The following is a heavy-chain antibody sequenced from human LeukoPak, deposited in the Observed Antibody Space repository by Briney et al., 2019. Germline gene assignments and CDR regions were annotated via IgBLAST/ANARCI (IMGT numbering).Heavy chain of an antibody. V-gene: IGHV1-46*01. J-gene: IGHJ4*02. CDR1: GYTFTSYY. Sequence: ASVKVSCKASGYTFTSYYMHWVRHAPGQGLEWMGIINPSGGSTSYAQKFQGRVTMTRDMSTSTVYMELSSLRSEDTAVYYCARGAVFGVADYWGQGTLVTVSS. D-gene: IGHD3-3*01. CDR3: ARGAVFGVADY. CDR2: INPSGGST.